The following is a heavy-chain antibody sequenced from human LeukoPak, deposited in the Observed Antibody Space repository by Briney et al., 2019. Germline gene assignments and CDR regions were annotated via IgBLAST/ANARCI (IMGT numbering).Heavy chain of an antibody. D-gene: IGHD2-2*01. Sequence: ASVKVSCKASGYTFTGYYMHWVRQAPGQGLEWMGWINPNSGGTNYAQKFQGWVTMTRDTSISTAYMELSRLRSDDTAVYYCARTPEYCSSTSCYQDAFDIWGQGTMVTVSS. V-gene: IGHV1-2*04. J-gene: IGHJ3*02. CDR2: INPNSGGT. CDR3: ARTPEYCSSTSCYQDAFDI. CDR1: GYTFTGYY.